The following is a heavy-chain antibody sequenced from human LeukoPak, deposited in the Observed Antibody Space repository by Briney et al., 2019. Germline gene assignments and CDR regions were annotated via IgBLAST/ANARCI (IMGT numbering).Heavy chain of an antibody. J-gene: IGHJ4*02. V-gene: IGHV1-2*02. CDR1: GYTFTGYF. CDR3: ARGEMAGFDY. Sequence: ASVKVSCKASGYTFTGYFIHWVRQAPGQGLEWMGWINPNSGATNYAQKFQGRVTMTRDASISTAYMDLSRLIPDDTAVYSRARGEMAGFDYWGQGTLVTVSS. D-gene: IGHD5-24*01. CDR2: INPNSGAT.